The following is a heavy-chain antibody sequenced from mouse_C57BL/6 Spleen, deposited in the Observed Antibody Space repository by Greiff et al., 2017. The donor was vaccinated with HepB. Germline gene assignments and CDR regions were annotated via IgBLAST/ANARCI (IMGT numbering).Heavy chain of an antibody. J-gene: IGHJ3*01. Sequence: VQLQQSGAELVKPGASVKISCKASGYAFSSYWMNWVKQRPGKGLEWIGQIYPGDGDTNYNGKFKGKATLTADKSSSTAYMQLSSLTSEDSAVYFCARGDDGYPWFAYWGQGTLVTVSA. D-gene: IGHD2-3*01. CDR2: IYPGDGDT. V-gene: IGHV1-80*01. CDR3: ARGDDGYPWFAY. CDR1: GYAFSSYW.